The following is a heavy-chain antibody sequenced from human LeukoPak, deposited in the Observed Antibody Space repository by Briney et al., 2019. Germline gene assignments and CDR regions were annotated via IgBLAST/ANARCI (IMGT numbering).Heavy chain of an antibody. D-gene: IGHD3-3*01. CDR1: GGSISSSSYY. J-gene: IGHJ5*02. Sequence: SETLSLTCTVSGGSISSSSYYWGWIRQPPGKGVEWIGSIYYSGSTYYNPSRKSRVTISVYKSKNQFSLKLSTVTAADTAVYYRARDFWSGYSLDWFDPWGQGTLVTVSS. CDR3: ARDFWSGYSLDWFDP. V-gene: IGHV4-39*02. CDR2: IYYSGST.